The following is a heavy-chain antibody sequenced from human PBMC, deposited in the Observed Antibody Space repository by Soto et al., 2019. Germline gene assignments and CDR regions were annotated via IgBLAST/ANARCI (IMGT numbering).Heavy chain of an antibody. D-gene: IGHD2-15*01. CDR1: GFTFSSYA. CDR2: ISGSGGST. J-gene: IGHJ4*02. Sequence: EVQLLESGGGLVQPGGSLRLSCAASGFTFSSYAMSWVRQAPGKGLEWVSAISGSGGSTYYADSVKGRFTISRDNSKNTLYLQMNSLRAEDTAVYYCAKDLRAAPCSGGSCYSGYFDYWGQGTLVTVSS. V-gene: IGHV3-23*01. CDR3: AKDLRAAPCSGGSCYSGYFDY.